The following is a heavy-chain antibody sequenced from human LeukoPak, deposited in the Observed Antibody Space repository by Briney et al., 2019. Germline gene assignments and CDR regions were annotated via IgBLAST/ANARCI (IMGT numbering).Heavy chain of an antibody. CDR1: GFTFSSYA. CDR3: ARERSSWGLDY. Sequence: GRSLRLSCAASGFTFSSYAMHWVRQAPGKGLEWVAVISYDGSNKYYADSVKGRFTISRDNSKNTLYLQMNSLRAEDTAVYYCARERSSWGLDYWGQGTLVTVSS. V-gene: IGHV3-30-3*01. D-gene: IGHD3-16*01. J-gene: IGHJ4*02. CDR2: ISYDGSNK.